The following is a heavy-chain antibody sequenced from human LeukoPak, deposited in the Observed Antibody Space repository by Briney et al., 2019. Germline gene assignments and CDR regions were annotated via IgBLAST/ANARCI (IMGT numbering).Heavy chain of an antibody. CDR2: INPTGGST. CDR3: ARTAARRFDY. Sequence: EASVKVSCKAFGYTFPSYFMHWVRQAPGQGLEWMGIINPTGGSTTYAQKFQGRVTMTRDTSTSTVYMELSSLRSDDTAVYYCARTAARRFDYWGQGTLVTVSS. V-gene: IGHV1-46*01. D-gene: IGHD6-6*01. CDR1: GYTFPSYF. J-gene: IGHJ4*02.